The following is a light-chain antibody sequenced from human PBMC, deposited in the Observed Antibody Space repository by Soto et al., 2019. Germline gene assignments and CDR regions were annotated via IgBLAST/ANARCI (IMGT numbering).Light chain of an antibody. CDR2: DAS. J-gene: IGKJ2*01. CDR3: QQYDNFPYT. V-gene: IGKV1-33*01. CDR1: QDISSY. Sequence: DIQMTQSPSSLSVSVGDRVTITCQASQDISSYLNWYQQKPGKAPNVLIYDASNLETGVPSRFSGSGSGTDFTFTISSLQPEDIATYYCQQYDNFPYTFGQGTKLEIK.